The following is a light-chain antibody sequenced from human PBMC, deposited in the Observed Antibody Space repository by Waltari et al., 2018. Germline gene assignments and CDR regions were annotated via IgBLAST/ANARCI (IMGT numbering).Light chain of an antibody. V-gene: IGLV2-14*03. Sequence: QSALAQPASVSGSPGQSITISCTGTSSDVGGYNFVSWYQQHPGKAPKLMIYDVARWPSVVSKRFSGSKSGNTASLTISGLQAEDEADYYCTSYTSTNTVLFGGGTRVTVL. CDR1: SSDVGGYNF. CDR2: DVA. CDR3: TSYTSTNTVL. J-gene: IGLJ2*01.